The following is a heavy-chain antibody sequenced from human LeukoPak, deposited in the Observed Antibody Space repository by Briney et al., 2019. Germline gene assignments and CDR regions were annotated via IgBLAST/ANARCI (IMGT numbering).Heavy chain of an antibody. CDR2: ISYDGSNK. J-gene: IGHJ4*02. CDR3: AKQEDGLDY. D-gene: IGHD5-24*01. CDR1: GFTFSSSG. V-gene: IGHV3-30*18. Sequence: GGSLRLSCAASGFTFSSSGMHWVRQAPGKGLEWVAVISYDGSNKYYADSVKGRFTISRDNSKNTLYLQMNSLRTEDTAVYYCAKQEDGLDYWGQGTLVTVSS.